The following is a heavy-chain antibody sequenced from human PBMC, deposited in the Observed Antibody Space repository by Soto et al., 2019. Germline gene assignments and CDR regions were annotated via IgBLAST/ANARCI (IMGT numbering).Heavy chain of an antibody. CDR1: GFTFSAFG. J-gene: IGHJ6*02. D-gene: IGHD4-17*01. Sequence: QMKLVESGGGVVQPGTSLRLSCVASGFTFSAFGMHWVRQAPGKGLEWVAISSYGGSNKYYGDSVQGRFTISRDNSRDTLYLHRNRLGDEDTAAYYCAEGPLRFPDHGDYVDYASGMGVWGQGTTVTVSS. CDR3: AEGPLRFPDHGDYVDYASGMGV. CDR2: SSYGGSNK. V-gene: IGHV3-30*18.